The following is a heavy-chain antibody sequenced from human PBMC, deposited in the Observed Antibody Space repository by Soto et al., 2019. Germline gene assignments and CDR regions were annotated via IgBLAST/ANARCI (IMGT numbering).Heavy chain of an antibody. V-gene: IGHV3-23*01. CDR2: ISFSGHNT. CDR1: GFIFTDYA. D-gene: IGHD6-13*01. CDR3: ARGRGAAADYFDF. J-gene: IGHJ4*02. Sequence: GGSLRLSCVASGFIFTDYAMSWVRQGPGKGLEWVAGISFSGHNTNYADSVKGRFITSRDNAKNSLFLQMNSLRAEDTAVYYCARGRGAAADYFDFWGQGTLVTVSS.